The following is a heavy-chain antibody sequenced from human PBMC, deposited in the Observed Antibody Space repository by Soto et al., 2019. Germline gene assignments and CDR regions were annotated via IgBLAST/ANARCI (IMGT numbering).Heavy chain of an antibody. CDR1: GYDFSSYA. CDR2: INIGSGNT. D-gene: IGHD3-22*01. V-gene: IGHV1-3*04. CDR3: ARAHYYDSSGYYPNFDY. Sequence: ASVKVSCKASGYDFSSYAMHWVRQAPGQRLEWMGWINIGSGNTEYSQNFQDRITITRDTSSSTVYMELNSLRSEDTAVYYCARAHYYDSSGYYPNFDYWGQGTLVTVSS. J-gene: IGHJ4*02.